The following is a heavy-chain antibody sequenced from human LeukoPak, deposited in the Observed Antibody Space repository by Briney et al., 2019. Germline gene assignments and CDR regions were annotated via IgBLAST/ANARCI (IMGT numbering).Heavy chain of an antibody. CDR3: ARARAHKGYGLDV. J-gene: IGHJ6*01. CDR2: ISDDGAKK. CDR1: GFTFRNYA. V-gene: IGHV3-30-3*01. Sequence: GGSLRLSCEASGFTFRNYAIHWVRQAPGKGLEWVAVISDDGAKKFPADSLKGRFTISRDNSNNILYLQMNSLRVEDTAVYYCARARAHKGYGLDVWGQGTTVTVSS.